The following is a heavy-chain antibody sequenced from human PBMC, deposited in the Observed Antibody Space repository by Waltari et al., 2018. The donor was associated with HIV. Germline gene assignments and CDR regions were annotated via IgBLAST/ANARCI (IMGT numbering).Heavy chain of an antibody. J-gene: IGHJ6*02. CDR1: GLIFTNFG. D-gene: IGHD2-15*01. V-gene: IGHV3-33*01. CDR2: IWYDGISK. CDR3: AREGYCSGGSCPLPH. Sequence: QVQLEESGGGVVQPGRSLRLSCPASGLIFTNFGMHWVRQAPGKGLEWVALIWYDGISKYYAESVKGRFTISRDKSKNTLYLEMNSLRAEDTAVYYCAREGYCSGGSCPLPHWGQGTTVTVSS.